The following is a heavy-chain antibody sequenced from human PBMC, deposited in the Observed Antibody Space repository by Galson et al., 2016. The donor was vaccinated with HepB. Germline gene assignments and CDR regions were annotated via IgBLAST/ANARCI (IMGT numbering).Heavy chain of an antibody. CDR1: GGSINSYY. CDR3: ARHWFGGYYLFDY. Sequence: SETLSLTCTVSGGSINSYYWSWIRQPAGKGLEWIGSVYYTGSTYYSPSLKSRLTISVDTSKDQFSLRLHSVTAADTAVYFCARHWFGGYYLFDYWGHGTLVTVSS. D-gene: IGHD3-3*01. V-gene: IGHV4-59*08. J-gene: IGHJ4*01. CDR2: VYYTGST.